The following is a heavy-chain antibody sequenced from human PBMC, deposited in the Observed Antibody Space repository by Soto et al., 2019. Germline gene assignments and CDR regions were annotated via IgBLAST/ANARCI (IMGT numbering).Heavy chain of an antibody. CDR1: GFTFSSYA. CDR3: AKYERVVAAKAFSLDY. D-gene: IGHD2-15*01. J-gene: IGHJ4*02. V-gene: IGHV3-23*01. Sequence: GSLRLSCAASGFTFSSYAMSWVRQAPGKGLEWVSAISGSGGSTYYADSVKGRFTISRDNSKNTLYLQMNSLRAEDTAVYYCAKYERVVAAKAFSLDYWGQGTLVTVSS. CDR2: ISGSGGST.